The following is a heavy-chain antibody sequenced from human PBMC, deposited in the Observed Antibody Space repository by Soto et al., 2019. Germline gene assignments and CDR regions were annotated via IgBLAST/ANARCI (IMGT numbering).Heavy chain of an antibody. V-gene: IGHV6-1*01. J-gene: IGHJ6*02. D-gene: IGHD4-17*01. CDR2: TNYRSKWYH. Sequence: PSQTLSLTCAISGDSVSSNNVAWNWIRQSPSRGLEWLGRTNYRSKWYHDYAVSVKSRITINPDTSKNQFSLQLNAVTPEDTAVYYCVRGKTVTRGYVLDVSGQGSSVTGSS. CDR1: GDSVSSNNVA. CDR3: VRGKTVTRGYVLDV.